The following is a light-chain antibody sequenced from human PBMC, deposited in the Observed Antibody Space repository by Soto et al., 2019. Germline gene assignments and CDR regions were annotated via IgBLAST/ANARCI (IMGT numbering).Light chain of an antibody. J-gene: IGLJ2*01. V-gene: IGLV2-14*01. Sequence: QSALTQPASVSGSPGQSITISCTGASSDVGGYNYVSWYQQHPGKAPKLMIYDVSNRPSGVSYRFSGSKSGNTASLTIPGLQAEDEADYYCSSYTSTRPVVFGGGTKLTVL. CDR3: SSYTSTRPVV. CDR2: DVS. CDR1: SSDVGGYNY.